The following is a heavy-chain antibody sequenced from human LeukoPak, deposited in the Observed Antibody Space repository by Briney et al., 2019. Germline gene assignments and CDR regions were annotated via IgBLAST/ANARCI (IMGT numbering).Heavy chain of an antibody. J-gene: IGHJ4*02. D-gene: IGHD6-13*01. CDR3: ARGIADPYSFDS. Sequence: SETLSLTCTVSGGSINFYDWNWIRQPAGKGLEWIGRIYSTGSTNYSPSLKSRVTMSVDKSKNQFSLNLSSVTAADTAVYYCARGIADPYSFDSWGQGILVTVSS. CDR2: IYSTGST. CDR1: GGSINFYD. V-gene: IGHV4-4*07.